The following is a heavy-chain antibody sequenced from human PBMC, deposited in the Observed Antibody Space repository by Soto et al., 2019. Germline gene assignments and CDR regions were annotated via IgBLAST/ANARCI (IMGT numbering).Heavy chain of an antibody. V-gene: IGHV3-23*01. Sequence: GGSLRLSCAASGFTFSSYAMSWVRQAPGKELEWVSAISGSGGSTYYADSVKGRFTISRDNSKNTLYLQMNSLRAEDTAVYYCAKDPYGGHKYYFDYWGQGTLVTVSS. CDR2: ISGSGGST. CDR3: AKDPYGGHKYYFDY. D-gene: IGHD4-17*01. CDR1: GFTFSSYA. J-gene: IGHJ4*02.